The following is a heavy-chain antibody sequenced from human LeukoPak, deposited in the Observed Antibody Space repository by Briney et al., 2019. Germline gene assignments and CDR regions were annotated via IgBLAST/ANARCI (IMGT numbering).Heavy chain of an antibody. V-gene: IGHV4-39*07. D-gene: IGHD1-1*01. J-gene: IGHJ5*02. CDR1: GGSISSSSYY. CDR2: IYYSGST. CDR3: ARGRSTSWFDP. Sequence: SETLSLTCTVSGGSISSSSYYWGWIRQPPGKGLEWIGSIYYSGSTYYNPSLKSRVTISVDTSKNQFSLKLSSVTAADTAVYYCARGRSTSWFDPWGQGTLVTVSS.